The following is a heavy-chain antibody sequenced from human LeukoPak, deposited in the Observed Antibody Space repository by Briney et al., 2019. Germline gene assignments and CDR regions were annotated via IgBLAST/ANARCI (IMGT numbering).Heavy chain of an antibody. Sequence: ASVKVSCKASGYTFTSYGINWVRQAPGQGLEWMGWISAYNGNTNYAQKLQGRVTMTTDTSTSTAYMELRSLRSDDTAVYYCARDLDQYSGRFGGFGHDFWGQGTLVTVSS. CDR1: GYTFTSYG. V-gene: IGHV1-18*01. D-gene: IGHD1-26*01. CDR3: ARDLDQYSGRFGGFGHDF. J-gene: IGHJ4*02. CDR2: ISAYNGNT.